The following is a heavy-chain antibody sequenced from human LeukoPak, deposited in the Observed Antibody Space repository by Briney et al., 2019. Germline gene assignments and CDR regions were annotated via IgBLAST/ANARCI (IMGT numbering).Heavy chain of an antibody. CDR2: IHYSGST. CDR3: ARHGQNDGYPLDY. CDR1: GDSISGYY. Sequence: SETLSLTCTVSGDSISGYYWSWIRQPPGKGLKWIAYIHYSGSTNYKPPLKSRLTISVDTSNNQLSLKLNSMTDADTAVYYCARHGQNDGYPLDYWGQGTLVSVSS. V-gene: IGHV4-59*08. J-gene: IGHJ4*02. D-gene: IGHD5-24*01.